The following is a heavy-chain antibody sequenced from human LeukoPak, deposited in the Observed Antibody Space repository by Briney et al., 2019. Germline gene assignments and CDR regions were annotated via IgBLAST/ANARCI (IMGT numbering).Heavy chain of an antibody. CDR3: AKDAELELREYYFDY. D-gene: IGHD1-7*01. CDR2: IWYDGSNE. J-gene: IGHJ4*02. Sequence: PGGSLRLSCAASGFTFSSYGMHWVRQAPGKGLEWVAVIWYDGSNEYYADSVKGRFTISRDNSKNTLYLQMNSLRAEDTAVYYCAKDAELELREYYFDYWGQGTLVTVSS. CDR1: GFTFSSYG. V-gene: IGHV3-33*06.